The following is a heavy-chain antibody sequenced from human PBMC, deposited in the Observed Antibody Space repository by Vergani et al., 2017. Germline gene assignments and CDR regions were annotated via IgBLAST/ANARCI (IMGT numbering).Heavy chain of an antibody. CDR1: GGTFSSYA. D-gene: IGHD2-8*02. J-gene: IGHJ4*02. CDR2: IIPILGTA. CDR3: AKDPGRWWYFDY. V-gene: IGHV1-69*11. Sequence: QVQLVQSGAEVKKPGSSVKVSCKASGGTFSSYAISWVRQAPGQGLEWMGRIIPILGTANYAQKFQGRVTITADESTSTAYMELSSLRAEDTAVYYCAKDPGRWWYFDYWGQGTLVTVSS.